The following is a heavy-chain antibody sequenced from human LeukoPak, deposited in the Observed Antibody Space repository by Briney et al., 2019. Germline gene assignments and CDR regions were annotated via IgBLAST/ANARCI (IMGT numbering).Heavy chain of an antibody. CDR2: ISAYNGNT. CDR3: ARGGLYDSSGYSLYYFDY. J-gene: IGHJ4*02. D-gene: IGHD3-22*01. Sequence: GASVKVSGKASGYTFTSYGISWVRQAPEQGLEWMGWISAYNGNTNYAQKLQGRVTMTTDTSTSTAYMELRSLRSDDTAVYYCARGGLYDSSGYSLYYFDYWGQGTLVTVSS. V-gene: IGHV1-18*01. CDR1: GYTFTSYG.